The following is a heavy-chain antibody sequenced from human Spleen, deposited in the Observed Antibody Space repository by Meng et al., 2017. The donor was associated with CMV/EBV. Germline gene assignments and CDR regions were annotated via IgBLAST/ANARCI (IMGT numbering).Heavy chain of an antibody. V-gene: IGHV4-59*01. CDR3: ARATREEYSSSSDWFDP. CDR1: GGSISSYY. D-gene: IGHD6-6*01. J-gene: IGHJ5*02. Sequence: SETLSLTCTVSGGSISSYYWSWIRQPPGKGLEWIGYIYYSGSTNYNPSLKSRVTISVDTSKNQFSLKLSSVTAADTAVYYRARATREEYSSSSDWFDPWGQGTLVTVSS. CDR2: IYYSGST.